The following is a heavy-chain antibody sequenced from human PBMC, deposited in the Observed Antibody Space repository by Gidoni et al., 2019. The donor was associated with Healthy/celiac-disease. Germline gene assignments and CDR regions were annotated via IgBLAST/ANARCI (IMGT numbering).Heavy chain of an antibody. CDR1: GYTFTGYY. D-gene: IGHD6-13*01. CDR3: ARGRGRIAAAGRRAYYYGMDV. J-gene: IGHJ6*02. V-gene: IGHV1-2*02. Sequence: QVQLVQSAAEVKKPGASVKVPCKPSGYTFTGYYMPWVRQAPGQGLEWKGWINPNSGGTNYAQKCQGRVTMTRDTSISTAYMELSRLRSDDTAVYYCARGRGRIAAAGRRAYYYGMDVWGQGTTVTVSS. CDR2: INPNSGGT.